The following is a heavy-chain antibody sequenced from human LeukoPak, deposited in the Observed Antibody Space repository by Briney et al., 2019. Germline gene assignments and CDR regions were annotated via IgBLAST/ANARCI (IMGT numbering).Heavy chain of an antibody. D-gene: IGHD4/OR15-4a*01. J-gene: IGHJ4*02. Sequence: SETLSLTCTVSGGSISSGNYHWSWIRQPAGKGLEWIGRIYTGGSTNYNPSFKSRLTISIDKSKNQFSRKLTSVTAADSAVYFCARRPLLGDDYDPPFRYWGQGTLVTVSS. CDR1: GGSISSGNYH. V-gene: IGHV4-61*02. CDR3: ARRPLLGDDYDPPFRY. CDR2: IYTGGST.